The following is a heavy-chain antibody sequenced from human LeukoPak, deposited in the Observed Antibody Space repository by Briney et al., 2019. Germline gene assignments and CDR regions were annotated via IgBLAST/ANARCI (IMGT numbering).Heavy chain of an antibody. V-gene: IGHV1-69*13. J-gene: IGHJ6*03. CDR3: ARVQERLTRVVNYYYYYMDV. D-gene: IGHD4-17*01. CDR1: GGTFSSYA. CDR2: IIPIFGTA. Sequence: ASVKVSCKASGGTFSSYAISWVRQAPGQGLEWMGGIIPIFGTANYAQKFQGRVTITADESTSTAYMELSSLRSEDTAVYYCARVQERLTRVVNYYYYYMDVWGKGTTVTVSS.